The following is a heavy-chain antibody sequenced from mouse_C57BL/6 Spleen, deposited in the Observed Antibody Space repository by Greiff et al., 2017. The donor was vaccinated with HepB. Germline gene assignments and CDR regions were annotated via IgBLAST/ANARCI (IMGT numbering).Heavy chain of an antibody. J-gene: IGHJ4*01. CDR2: IYPRSGNT. CDR1: GYTFTSYG. CDR3: ARYSKGAMDY. D-gene: IGHD2-5*01. Sequence: VQLQQSGAELARPGASVKLSCKASGYTFTSYGISWVKQRTGQGLEWIGEIYPRSGNTYYNEKFKGKATLTADKSSSTAYMEIRSLTSEDSAVYFCARYSKGAMDYWGQGTSVTVSS. V-gene: IGHV1-81*01.